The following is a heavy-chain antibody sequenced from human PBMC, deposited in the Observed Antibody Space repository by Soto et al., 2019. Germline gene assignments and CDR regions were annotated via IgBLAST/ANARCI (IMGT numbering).Heavy chain of an antibody. D-gene: IGHD2-2*01. Sequence: QVQLQESGPGLVRPSETLSLTCTVSGGSLINYNWNWVRQSAGKGLEWIGRIYRNGKAYYNPSLKSRVTMSLDTLNNPVSLRLTSVTAADTAKYYCARERTYQLSGDDTLDIWGLGTMVTVSP. CDR3: ARERTYQLSGDDTLDI. J-gene: IGHJ3*02. CDR2: IYRNGKA. V-gene: IGHV4-4*07. CDR1: GGSLINYN.